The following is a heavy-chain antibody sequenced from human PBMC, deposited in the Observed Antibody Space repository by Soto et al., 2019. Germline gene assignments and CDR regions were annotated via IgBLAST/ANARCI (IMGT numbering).Heavy chain of an antibody. V-gene: IGHV3-30*18. CDR1: GFTFSSYG. CDR3: AKDLWRRGFDGGYFDRTKYMDV. J-gene: IGHJ6*02. D-gene: IGHD3-9*01. Sequence: GGSLRLSCAASGFTFSSYGMHWVRQAPGKGLEWVAVISYDGSNKYYADSVKGQFTISRDNSKNTLYLQMNSLRASDTAVYYCAKDLWRRGFDGGYFDRTKYMDVWGQGTTVTVSS. CDR2: ISYDGSNK.